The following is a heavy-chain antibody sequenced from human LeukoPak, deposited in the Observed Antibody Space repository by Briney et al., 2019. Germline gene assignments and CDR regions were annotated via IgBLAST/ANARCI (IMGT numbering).Heavy chain of an antibody. Sequence: GGSLRLSCKAPGFPLVDYAMHWVRHTPGKGLEWVSGITWNRDNIGYGDSVKGRFTISRDNVKNVLYLQMNSLRPEDTALYYCAKDLSSAITSALVLDVWGQGTTVIVS. V-gene: IGHV3-9*01. CDR2: ITWNRDNI. J-gene: IGHJ6*02. CDR3: AKDLSSAITSALVLDV. D-gene: IGHD3-22*01. CDR1: GFPLVDYA.